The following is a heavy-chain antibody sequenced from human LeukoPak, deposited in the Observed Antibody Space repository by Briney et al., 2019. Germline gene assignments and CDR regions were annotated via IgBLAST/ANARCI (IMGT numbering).Heavy chain of an antibody. J-gene: IGHJ4*02. CDR2: IRSKTYGGTT. CDR3: ALCGGDCYNPPYSFDY. CDR1: GFTFGDYA. Sequence: GQSLRLSCTPSGFTFGDYAMSWFRQAPGKGLEWVGFIRSKTYGGTTEYATSVKGRFTISRDDSKNIAYLHMSSLQTEDTAVYYCALCGGDCYNPPYSFDYWGQGTLVAVSS. D-gene: IGHD2-21*01. V-gene: IGHV3-49*03.